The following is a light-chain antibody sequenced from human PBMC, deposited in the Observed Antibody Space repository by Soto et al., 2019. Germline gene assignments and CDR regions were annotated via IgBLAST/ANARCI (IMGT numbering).Light chain of an antibody. CDR2: GAS. Sequence: EILMTQSPATLSVSPWERATLSCRASQSVSSNLAWYQQKPGQAPRLLIYGASTRASGIPARFSGSGSGTEFTLTISRLEPEDFAVYYCLQFDNSPLYTFGQGTKVDIK. CDR1: QSVSSN. J-gene: IGKJ2*01. V-gene: IGKV3-15*01. CDR3: LQFDNSPLYT.